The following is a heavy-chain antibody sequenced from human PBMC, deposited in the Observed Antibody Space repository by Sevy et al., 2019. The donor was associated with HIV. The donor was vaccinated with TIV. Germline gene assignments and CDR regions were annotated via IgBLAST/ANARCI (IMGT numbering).Heavy chain of an antibody. CDR3: GRLASPFGWIDP. V-gene: IGHV4-30-4*01. CDR2: IYYSGNV. D-gene: IGHD5-12*01. CDR1: GGSISSPDYN. Sequence: SENLSLTCSVSGGSISSPDYNWSWIRQSPGNGLEWIGYIYYSGNVYSSPSFQSRLSLSIDTSNNQFSLHLNSVTAAETAVYYCGRLASPFGWIDPWGQGTTVTVSS. J-gene: IGHJ5*02.